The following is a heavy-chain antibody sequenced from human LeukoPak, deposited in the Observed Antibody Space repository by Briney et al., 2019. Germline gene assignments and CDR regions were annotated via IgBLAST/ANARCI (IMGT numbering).Heavy chain of an antibody. CDR3: AKDRGSYFDY. Sequence: VQPGGPLRLSCAASGFTFGSYAMSWVCQAPGKGLEWVSAISGSGGSTYYADSVKGRFTISRDNSKNTLYLQMNSLRAEDTAVYYCAKDRGSYFDYWGQGTLVTVSS. J-gene: IGHJ4*02. V-gene: IGHV3-23*01. CDR1: GFTFGSYA. CDR2: ISGSGGST. D-gene: IGHD1-26*01.